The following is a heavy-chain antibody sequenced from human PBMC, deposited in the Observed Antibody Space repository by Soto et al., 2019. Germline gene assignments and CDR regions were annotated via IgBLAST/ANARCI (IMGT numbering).Heavy chain of an antibody. D-gene: IGHD6-6*01. Sequence: SETLSLTCAVYGGSFSGYYCSWIRQPPGKGLEWIGEINHSGSTNYNPSLKSRVTISVDTSKNQFSLKLSSVTAADTAVYYCARGRVSRSYITWFDPWGHGTLVKVSS. CDR1: GGSFSGYY. V-gene: IGHV4-34*01. J-gene: IGHJ5*02. CDR2: INHSGST. CDR3: ARGRVSRSYITWFDP.